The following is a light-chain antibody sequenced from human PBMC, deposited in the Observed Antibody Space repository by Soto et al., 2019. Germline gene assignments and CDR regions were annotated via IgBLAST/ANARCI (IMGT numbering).Light chain of an antibody. CDR3: QQSYSSPWT. CDR2: STS. J-gene: IGKJ1*01. V-gene: IGKV1-39*01. Sequence: DLQLTQSPSSLSASVGDRVTITCRGSQGVSKYLNWYHQKPGRAPMLLIYSTSNLQHGVPSRFSGNGSGPNFTLTIASLQPEDLGTYYCQQSYSSPWTFGQGTRV. CDR1: QGVSKY.